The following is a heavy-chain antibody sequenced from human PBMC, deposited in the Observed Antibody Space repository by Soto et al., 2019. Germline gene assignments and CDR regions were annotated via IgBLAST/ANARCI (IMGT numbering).Heavy chain of an antibody. CDR3: AKDTAVAAARGSFDY. V-gene: IGHV3-30*18. CDR1: GFTFSSYG. D-gene: IGHD6-19*01. Sequence: ESGGGVVQPGRSLRLSCAASGFTFSSYGMHWVRQAPGKGLEWVAVISYDGSNKYYADSVKGRFTISRDNSKNTLYLQMNSLRAEDTAVYYCAKDTAVAAARGSFDYWGQGTLVTVSS. J-gene: IGHJ4*02. CDR2: ISYDGSNK.